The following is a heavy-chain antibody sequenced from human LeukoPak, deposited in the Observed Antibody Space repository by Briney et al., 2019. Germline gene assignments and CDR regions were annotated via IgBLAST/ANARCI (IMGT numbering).Heavy chain of an antibody. CDR2: IYPDDSDT. J-gene: IGHJ5*02. D-gene: IGHD3-22*01. CDR1: GYSFTSYW. Sequence: GESLKISCKGSGYSFTSYWIGWVRQMPGKGLEWMGIIYPDDSDTRYSPSFQGQVTISADKSISTAYLQWSSLKASDTAMYYCARSRYYYDSSGYWYWFDPWGQGTLVTVSS. CDR3: ARSRYYYDSSGYWYWFDP. V-gene: IGHV5-51*01.